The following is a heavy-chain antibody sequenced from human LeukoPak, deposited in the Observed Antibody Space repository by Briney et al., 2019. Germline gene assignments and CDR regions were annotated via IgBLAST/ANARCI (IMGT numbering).Heavy chain of an antibody. D-gene: IGHD3-10*01. CDR1: GGTFSSYA. Sequence: ASVKVSCKASGGTFSSYAISWVRPAPGQGLEWMGRIIPIFGTANYAQKFQGRVTITTDESTSTAYMELSSLRSEDTAVYYCARLPYGFGELRDAFDIWGQGTMVTVSS. CDR2: IIPIFGTA. J-gene: IGHJ3*02. CDR3: ARLPYGFGELRDAFDI. V-gene: IGHV1-69*05.